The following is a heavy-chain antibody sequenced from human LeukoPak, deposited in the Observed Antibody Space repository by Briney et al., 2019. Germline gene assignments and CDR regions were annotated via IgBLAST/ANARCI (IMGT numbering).Heavy chain of an antibody. V-gene: IGHV3-23*01. CDR2: LSDSGGST. CDR1: GFTFSNYA. J-gene: IGHJ5*02. CDR3: ARAIITIFGPWFDP. D-gene: IGHD3-3*01. Sequence: GGSLRLSCAASGFTFSNYAMNWVRQAPGKGLEWVSGLSDSGGSTYYADSVKGRFTISRDNSKNTLYLQMNSLRAEDTAVYYCARAIITIFGPWFDPWGQGTLVTVSS.